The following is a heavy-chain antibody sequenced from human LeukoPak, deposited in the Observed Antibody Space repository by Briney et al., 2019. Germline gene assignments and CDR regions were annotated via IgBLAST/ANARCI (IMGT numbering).Heavy chain of an antibody. J-gene: IGHJ6*03. D-gene: IGHD2-2*02. CDR2: INHSGST. Sequence: SETLSLTCAVYGGSFSGYYWGWIRQPPGKGLEWIGEINHSGSTNYNPSLKSRVTISVDTSKNQFSLKLSSVTAADTAVYYCARETGLRYCSSTSCYTHYYYYMDVWGKGTTVTVSS. CDR3: ARETGLRYCSSTSCYTHYYYYMDV. V-gene: IGHV4-34*01. CDR1: GGSFSGYY.